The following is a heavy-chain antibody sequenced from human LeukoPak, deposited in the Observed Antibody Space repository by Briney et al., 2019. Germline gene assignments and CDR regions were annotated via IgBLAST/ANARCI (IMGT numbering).Heavy chain of an antibody. CDR2: INQDGSVK. Sequence: AGGSLRLSCAASGFTFSSFWMTWVRQAPGKGLEFMSNINQDGSVKNYVDSVKGRFTISRDNAKNSLYLQMDSLGVDDTAVHYCARDPAYSSFDYWGQGALVIVSS. CDR1: GFTFSSFW. J-gene: IGHJ4*02. V-gene: IGHV3-7*01. CDR3: ARDPAYSSFDY. D-gene: IGHD6-13*01.